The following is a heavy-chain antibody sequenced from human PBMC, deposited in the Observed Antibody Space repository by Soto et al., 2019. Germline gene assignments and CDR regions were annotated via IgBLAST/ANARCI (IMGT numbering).Heavy chain of an antibody. Sequence: EVQLVESGGGLVQPGGSLKLSCVASGFTFSDSAMHWVRQASGKGLEWVGRIRSKANSYATAYAGSMEGRFTISRDDSKNTAYLQMNSLKTEDTAVYYCSRLSDDYWGQGTLVTVSS. CDR1: GFTFSDSA. V-gene: IGHV3-73*01. J-gene: IGHJ4*02. CDR3: SRLSDDY. CDR2: IRSKANSYAT.